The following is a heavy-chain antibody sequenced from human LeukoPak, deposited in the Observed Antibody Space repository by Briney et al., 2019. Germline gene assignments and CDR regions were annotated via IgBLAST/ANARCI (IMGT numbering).Heavy chain of an antibody. J-gene: IGHJ5*02. CDR1: GGTFSSYA. CDR2: IIPIFGTA. CDR3: ARDSHHSSSWEFDWFDP. Sequence: ASVKVSCKASGGTFSSYAISWVRQAPGQGLEWMGGIIPIFGTANYAQKFQGRVTITTDESTSTAYMGLSSLRSEDTAVYYCARDSHHSSSWEFDWFDPWGQGTLVTVSS. D-gene: IGHD6-13*01. V-gene: IGHV1-69*05.